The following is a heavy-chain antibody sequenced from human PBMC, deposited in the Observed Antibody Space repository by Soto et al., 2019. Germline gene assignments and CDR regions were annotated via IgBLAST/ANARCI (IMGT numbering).Heavy chain of an antibody. V-gene: IGHV3-48*01. J-gene: IGHJ6*02. CDR1: GFTFSSYS. CDR2: ISSSSRTI. Sequence: EVQLVESGGGLVQPGGSPRLSCAASGFTFSSYSMNWVRQAPGKGLEWFSYISSSSRTIYYADSVKGRFTISRDNAKNSLYLQMNSLRAEDTAVYYCAREDYYYDSSPKYGMDVWGQGTTVTVSS. D-gene: IGHD3-22*01. CDR3: AREDYYYDSSPKYGMDV.